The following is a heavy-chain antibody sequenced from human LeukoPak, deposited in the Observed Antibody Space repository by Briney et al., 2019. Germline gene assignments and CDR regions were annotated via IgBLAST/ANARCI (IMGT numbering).Heavy chain of an antibody. CDR1: GGSISSYY. D-gene: IGHD3-10*01. Sequence: SETLSLTCTVSGGSISSYYCSWILQPAGKGLEWIGRIYTSGSTNYNPSLKSRVVMSVDTSKNQFYLKLSSSTAADTAVYYCARASMVPGYVFVDYWGQGTLVTVSS. J-gene: IGHJ4*02. CDR3: ARASMVPGYVFVDY. CDR2: IYTSGST. V-gene: IGHV4-4*07.